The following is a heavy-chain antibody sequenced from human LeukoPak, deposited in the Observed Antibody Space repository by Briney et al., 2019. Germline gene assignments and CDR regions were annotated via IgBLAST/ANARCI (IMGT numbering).Heavy chain of an antibody. CDR3: ARAPGGGRRTSPLNY. D-gene: IGHD2-2*01. V-gene: IGHV3-64*01. Sequence: GGSLRLSCAASGFTFSSYAMHWVRQAPGKGLEYVSAISSNGGSTYYANSVKGRFTISRDNSKNTLYLQMGSLRAEDMAVYYCARAPGGGRRTSPLNYWGQGTLVTVSS. J-gene: IGHJ4*02. CDR1: GFTFSSYA. CDR2: ISSNGGST.